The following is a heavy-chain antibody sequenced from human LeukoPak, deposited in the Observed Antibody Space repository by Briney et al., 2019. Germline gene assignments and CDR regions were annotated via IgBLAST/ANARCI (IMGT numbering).Heavy chain of an antibody. CDR3: ARDNYGDYVFWFDP. V-gene: IGHV1-69*05. CDR1: GGTFISYA. Sequence: SVKVSCKASGGTFISYAISWVRQAPGQGVEWRGRITPIFGTANYAQKFQGRVTITTDESTSTAYMELSSLRSEDTAVYYCARDNYGDYVFWFDPWGQGTLVTVSS. CDR2: ITPIFGTA. J-gene: IGHJ5*02. D-gene: IGHD4-17*01.